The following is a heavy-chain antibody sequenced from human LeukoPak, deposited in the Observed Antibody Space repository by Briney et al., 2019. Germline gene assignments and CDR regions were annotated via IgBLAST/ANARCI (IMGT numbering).Heavy chain of an antibody. CDR3: ARGGDSSGYEGRFDP. CDR2: IYYTGST. V-gene: IGHV4-30-4*07. J-gene: IGHJ5*02. CDR1: GGSISRSGYS. Sequence: SETLSLTCAVSGGSISRSGYSWSWIRQPPGKGLEWIGYIYYTGSTYYNPSLKSRLTISLDTSKNQLSLKLTSVTPADTAVYYWARGGDSSGYEGRFDPWGQGTLVTVSS. D-gene: IGHD3-22*01.